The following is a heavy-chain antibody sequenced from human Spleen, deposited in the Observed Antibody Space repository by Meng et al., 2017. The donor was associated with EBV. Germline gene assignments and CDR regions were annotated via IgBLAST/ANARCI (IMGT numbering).Heavy chain of an antibody. CDR1: GYTVGVDC. CDR2: ISGDSGDT. Sequence: VHLEQAVAEVRGPRASCEVSCKASGYTVGVDCINWGRRGPGQGLEGMGWISGDSGDTAYAQKFQGRVTMTTDISTSTSYIELSSQTTDDTAVYYGTCVCLYDNDWATFESSGQGTLVTVSS. D-gene: IGHD5/OR15-5a*01. CDR3: TCVCLYDNDWATFES. V-gene: IGHV1-18*01. J-gene: IGHJ4*02.